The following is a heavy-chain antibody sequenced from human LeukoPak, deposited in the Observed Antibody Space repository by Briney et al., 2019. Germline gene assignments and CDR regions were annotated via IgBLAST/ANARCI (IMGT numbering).Heavy chain of an antibody. V-gene: IGHV3-66*01. Sequence: GGSLRLSCAASGFTVSSNYMSWVRQAPGKGLEWVSVIYSGGSTYYADSVKGRFTISRDNSKNTLYLQMNSLRAEDTAVYYCARDTYYYDSSGYPHNWFDPWGQGTLVTVSS. CDR1: GFTVSSNY. CDR3: ARDTYYYDSSGYPHNWFDP. D-gene: IGHD3-22*01. J-gene: IGHJ5*02. CDR2: IYSGGST.